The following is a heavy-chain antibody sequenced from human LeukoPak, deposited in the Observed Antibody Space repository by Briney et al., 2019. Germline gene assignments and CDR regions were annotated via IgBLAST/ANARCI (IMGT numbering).Heavy chain of an antibody. J-gene: IGHJ4*02. CDR2: IKQDGSEQ. CDR1: GFSLSTYW. CDR3: AREGRWRYDILTGYFDY. Sequence: GGSLRLSCAASGFSLSTYWMSWVRQAPGKGLEWVANIKQDGSEQHYGDSVKGRFTISRDNANNSLFLQMDSLTAEDTAVYYCAREGRWRYDILTGYFDYWGQGILVTVSS. V-gene: IGHV3-7*01. D-gene: IGHD3-9*01.